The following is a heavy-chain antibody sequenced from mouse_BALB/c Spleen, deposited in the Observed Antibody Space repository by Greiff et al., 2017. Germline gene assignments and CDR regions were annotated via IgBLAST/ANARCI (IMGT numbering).Heavy chain of an antibody. J-gene: IGHJ4*01. V-gene: IGHV14-3*02. D-gene: IGHD2-3*01. CDR1: GFNIKDTY. CDR2: IDPANGNT. CDR3: ARGWDYAMDY. Sequence: VHVKQSGAELVKPGASVKLSCTASGFNIKDTYMHWVKQRPEQGLEWIGRIDPANGNTKYDPKFQGKATITADTSSNTAYLQLSSLTSEDTAVYYCARGWDYAMDYWGQGTSVTVSS.